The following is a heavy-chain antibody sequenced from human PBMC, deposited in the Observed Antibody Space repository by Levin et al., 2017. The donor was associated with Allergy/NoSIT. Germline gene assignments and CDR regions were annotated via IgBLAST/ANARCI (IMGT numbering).Heavy chain of an antibody. J-gene: IGHJ4*02. CDR2: INPNSGGT. D-gene: IGHD2-2*01. Sequence: GESLKISCRSSGYTFTGYYMHWVRQAPGQGLEWMGWINPNSGGTNYAQKFQGRVTMTRDTSISTAYMELSRLRSDDTAVYYCATGLYCTSSSCYAGYCSGGRCLGYWGQGTLVTVSA. CDR1: GYTFTGYY. CDR3: ATGLYCTSSSCYAGYCSGGRCLGY. V-gene: IGHV1-2*02.